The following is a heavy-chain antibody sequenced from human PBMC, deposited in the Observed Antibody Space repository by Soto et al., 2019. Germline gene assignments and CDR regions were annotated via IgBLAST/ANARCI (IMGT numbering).Heavy chain of an antibody. V-gene: IGHV1-18*01. CDR3: ARDRGGDGMDV. J-gene: IGHJ6*02. CDR2: ISGYNGNT. D-gene: IGHD3-16*01. CDR1: GYTFSSYG. Sequence: QVQLVQSGAEVKKPGASVKVSCKASGYTFSSYGIGWVRQAPGQGLEWMGWISGYNGNTNYAQKLQGRXTXTXXTSTSTGYMELRSLRSDDTAVYYCARDRGGDGMDVWGQGTTVTVSS.